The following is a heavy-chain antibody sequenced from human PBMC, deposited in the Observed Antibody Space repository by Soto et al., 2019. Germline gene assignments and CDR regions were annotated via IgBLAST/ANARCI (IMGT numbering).Heavy chain of an antibody. CDR2: IKSKTDGGTT. CDR3: TTIPTLSLALRYFDWLFQPDAFDI. CDR1: GFTFSNAW. Sequence: GGSLRLSCAASGFTFSNAWMSWVRQAPGKGLEWVGRIKSKTDGGTTDYAAPVKGRFTISRDDSKNTLYLQMNSLKTEDTAVYYCTTIPTLSLALRYFDWLFQPDAFDIWGQGTMVTVSS. D-gene: IGHD3-9*01. V-gene: IGHV3-15*01. J-gene: IGHJ3*02.